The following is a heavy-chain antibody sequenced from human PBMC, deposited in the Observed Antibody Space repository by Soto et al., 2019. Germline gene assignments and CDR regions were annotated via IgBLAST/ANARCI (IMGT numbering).Heavy chain of an antibody. V-gene: IGHV3-15*01. CDR3: TTGFRLVGATAFHY. Sequence: EVQLVESGGGLVKPGGSLRLSCAASGFTFSNAWMSWVRQAPGKGLEWVGRIKSKTDGGTTDYAAPVKGRFTISRDDSKSTLFLQMNSLKTEDTAVYYCTTGFRLVGATAFHYWGQGTLVTVSS. D-gene: IGHD1-26*01. J-gene: IGHJ4*02. CDR1: GFTFSNAW. CDR2: IKSKTDGGTT.